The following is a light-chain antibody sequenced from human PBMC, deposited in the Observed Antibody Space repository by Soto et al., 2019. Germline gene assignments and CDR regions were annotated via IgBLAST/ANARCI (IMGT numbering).Light chain of an antibody. V-gene: IGLV2-14*01. CDR2: EVN. J-gene: IGLJ2*01. CDR1: SSDVGDYNY. Sequence: QSALTQPASVSGSPGQSITISCTGTSSDVGDYNYVSWYQQHPGKAPKLMIYEVNTRASGVSNRFSGSKSGNTASLTISGLQAEDEADYYCRSYTSIDTVVFGGGTKLTVL. CDR3: RSYTSIDTVV.